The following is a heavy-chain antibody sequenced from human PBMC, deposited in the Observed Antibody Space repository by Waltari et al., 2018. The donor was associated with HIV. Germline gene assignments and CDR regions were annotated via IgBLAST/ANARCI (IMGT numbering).Heavy chain of an antibody. Sequence: QVQLQQWGAGLLKPSETLSLTCAVYGGSFSGYYWSWIRQPPGKGLEWIGEINHSGSTNYNPSLKSRVTISVDTSKNQFSLKLSSVTAADTAVYYCARFVFWSGPPYGMDVWGQGTTVTVSS. CDR2: INHSGST. CDR3: ARFVFWSGPPYGMDV. V-gene: IGHV4-34*01. D-gene: IGHD3-3*01. CDR1: GGSFSGYY. J-gene: IGHJ6*02.